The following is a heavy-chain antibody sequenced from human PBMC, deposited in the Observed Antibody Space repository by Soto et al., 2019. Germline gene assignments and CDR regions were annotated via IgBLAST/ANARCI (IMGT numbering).Heavy chain of an antibody. J-gene: IGHJ4*02. CDR1: GYTFTTYG. V-gene: IGHV1-18*01. CDR2: ISVYNGNT. Sequence: ASVKVSCKASGYTFTTYGISWVRQAPGQGLEWMGWISVYNGNTNYAQKLQGRVTMTTDTSTSTVYMELKSLRSDDTAVYYCARVAADRDGYRLGNPDDYYFDYWGQGTLVTVSS. CDR3: ARVAADRDGYRLGNPDDYYFDY. D-gene: IGHD5-12*01.